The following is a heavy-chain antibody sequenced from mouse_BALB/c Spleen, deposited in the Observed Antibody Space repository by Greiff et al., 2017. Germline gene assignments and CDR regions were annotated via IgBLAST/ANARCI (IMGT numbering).Heavy chain of an antibody. V-gene: IGHV5-12-1*01. CDR1: GFAFSSYD. Sequence: EVQVVESGGGLVKPGGSLKLSCAASGFAFSSYDMSWVRQTPEKRLEWVAYISSGGGSTYYPDTVKGRFTISRDNAKNTLYLQMSSLKSEDTALYYCARHERYYFDYWGQGTTLTVSS. CDR3: ARHERYYFDY. J-gene: IGHJ2*01. CDR2: ISSGGGST.